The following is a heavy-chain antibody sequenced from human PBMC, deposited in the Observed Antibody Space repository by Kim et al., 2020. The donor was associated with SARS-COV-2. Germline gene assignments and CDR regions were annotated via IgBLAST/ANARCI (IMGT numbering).Heavy chain of an antibody. CDR1: GFTFSGSA. CDR2: IRSKANSYAT. J-gene: IGHJ4*02. Sequence: GGSLRLSCAASGFTFSGSAMHWVRQASGKGLEWVGRIRSKANSYATAYAASVKGRFTISRDDSKNTAYLQMNSLKTEDTAVYYCTRPKSLYGDYVDYWGQGTLVTVSP. CDR3: TRPKSLYGDYVDY. D-gene: IGHD4-17*01. V-gene: IGHV3-73*01.